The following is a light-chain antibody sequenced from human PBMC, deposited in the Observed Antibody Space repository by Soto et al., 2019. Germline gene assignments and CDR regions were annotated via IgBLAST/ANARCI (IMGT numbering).Light chain of an antibody. Sequence: DIQLTQSPAFLSTSVGDKVTSTCRASQDISNHLAWYQQKPGKAPNLLVYSASTLQSGVPSRFSGSGSGTEFTLTISSLQPEDFATYFCQQINSYPVTFGGGTEVEIE. J-gene: IGKJ4*01. CDR3: QQINSYPVT. CDR1: QDISNH. CDR2: SAS. V-gene: IGKV1-9*01.